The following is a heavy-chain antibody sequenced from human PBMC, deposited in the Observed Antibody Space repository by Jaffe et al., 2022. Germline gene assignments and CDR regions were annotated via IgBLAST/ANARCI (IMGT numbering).Heavy chain of an antibody. J-gene: IGHJ4*02. CDR2: IYHSGST. CDR3: ARGGYYGSGTAFDY. CDR1: GYSISSGYY. V-gene: IGHV4-38-2*01. D-gene: IGHD3-10*01. Sequence: QVQLQESGPGLVKPSETLSLTCAVSGYSISSGYYWGWIRQPPGKGLEWIGSIYHSGSTYYNPSLKSRVTISVDTSKNQFSLKLSSVTAADTAVYYCARGGYYGSGTAFDYWGQGTLVTVSS.